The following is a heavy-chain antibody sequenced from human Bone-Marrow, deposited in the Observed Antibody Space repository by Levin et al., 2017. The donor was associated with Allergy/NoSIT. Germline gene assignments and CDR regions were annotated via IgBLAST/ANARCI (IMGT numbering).Heavy chain of an antibody. Sequence: PSETLSLTCSVSAGSVYSADNYWTWIRQPPGKGLEWIGYIYFSGSTNYNPSLKSRVSFSIDTSKNQFSLQLTSVTAADTAVYYCARVSGYSYGSAYFDSWGQGTLVTVSS. CDR1: AGSVYSADNY. CDR2: IYFSGST. D-gene: IGHD5-12*01. V-gene: IGHV4-61*08. J-gene: IGHJ4*02. CDR3: ARVSGYSYGSAYFDS.